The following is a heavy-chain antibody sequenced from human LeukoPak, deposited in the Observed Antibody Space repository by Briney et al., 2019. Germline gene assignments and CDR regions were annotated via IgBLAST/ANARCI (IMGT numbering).Heavy chain of an antibody. J-gene: IGHJ5*02. Sequence: GGSLRLSCAASGFTFRTYWMHWVRQAPGKGLVWVSRLNSDGRTTTYADSVKGRFTISRDNAKNTLYLQMNSLRVEDTAVYYCARGSDETVTISGWFDPWGQGTLITVSS. CDR2: LNSDGRTT. D-gene: IGHD4-17*01. V-gene: IGHV3-74*01. CDR1: GFTFRTYW. CDR3: ARGSDETVTISGWFDP.